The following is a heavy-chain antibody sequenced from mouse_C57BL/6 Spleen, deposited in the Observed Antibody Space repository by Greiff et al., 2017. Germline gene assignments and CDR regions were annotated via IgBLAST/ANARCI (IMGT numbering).Heavy chain of an antibody. CDR2: IYPGNSDT. J-gene: IGHJ3*01. V-gene: IGHV1-5*01. D-gene: IGHD2-4*01. Sequence: VQLQQSGTVLARPGASVKMSCKTSGYTFTSYWMHWVKQRPGQGLEWIGAIYPGNSDTSYNQKFKGKAKLTAVTSASTAYMELSSLTNEDSAVYYCTRVSYDYDVAWFAYWGQGTLVTVSA. CDR1: GYTFTSYW. CDR3: TRVSYDYDVAWFAY.